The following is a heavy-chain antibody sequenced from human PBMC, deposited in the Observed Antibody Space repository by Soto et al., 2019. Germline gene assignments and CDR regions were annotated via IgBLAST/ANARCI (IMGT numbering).Heavy chain of an antibody. CDR1: GGTFSSYA. CDR3: ARLRIQLERWGPYSYRMDV. CDR2: IIPIFGTA. V-gene: IGHV1-69*01. Sequence: QVQLMQSGAEVKKPGSSVKVSCKASGGTFSSYAISWVRQAPGQGREGMGGIIPIFGTANYAPKFQGRVTITADESTSTSYMELSSLRSEDTAVYYCARLRIQLERWGPYSYRMDVWGQGPTVTVSS. D-gene: IGHD1-1*01. J-gene: IGHJ6*02.